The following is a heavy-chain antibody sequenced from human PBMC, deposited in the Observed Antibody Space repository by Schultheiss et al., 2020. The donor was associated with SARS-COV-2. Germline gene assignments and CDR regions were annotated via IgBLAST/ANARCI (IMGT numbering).Heavy chain of an antibody. D-gene: IGHD6-19*01. Sequence: GESLKISCAASGFTFSTYVMRWVRQAPGKGLEWVSTINESGGTHYAGSVKGRFTISRDNAKNSLFLQMNSLRAEDTAVYFCAREGGWDTFNIWGQGTMVTVSS. CDR1: GFTFSTYV. CDR3: AREGGWDTFNI. J-gene: IGHJ3*02. CDR2: INESGGT. V-gene: IGHV3-23*01.